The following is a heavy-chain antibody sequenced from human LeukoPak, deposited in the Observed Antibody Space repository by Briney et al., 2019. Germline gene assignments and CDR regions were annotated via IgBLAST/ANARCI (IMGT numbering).Heavy chain of an antibody. Sequence: GGSLRLSCAASGFAFSSYAMSWVRQAPGKGLEWVSSISASGGSTYYADSVKGRFTISRDNSKNTLYLQMNSLRAEDTAVYYCAKDFLGCGYSDVVGLVFDYWGQGTLVPVSS. CDR2: ISASGGST. V-gene: IGHV3-23*01. CDR3: AKDFLGCGYSDVVGLVFDY. J-gene: IGHJ4*02. D-gene: IGHD5-18*01. CDR1: GFAFSSYA.